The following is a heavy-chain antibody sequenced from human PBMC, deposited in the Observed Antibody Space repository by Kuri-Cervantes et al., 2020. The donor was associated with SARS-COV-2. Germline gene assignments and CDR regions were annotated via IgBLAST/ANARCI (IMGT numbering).Heavy chain of an antibody. CDR1: GGSFSGYY. V-gene: IGHV4-34*01. CDR2: INHSGST. D-gene: IGHD6-6*01. Sequence: ESLKISCAVYGGSFSGYYWSWIRQPPGKGLEWIGEINHSGSTYYNPSLKSRVTISVDTSKNQFSLKLSSVTAADTAVYYCARRPTYSSSSDYWGQGTLVTVSS. CDR3: ARRPTYSSSSDY. J-gene: IGHJ4*02.